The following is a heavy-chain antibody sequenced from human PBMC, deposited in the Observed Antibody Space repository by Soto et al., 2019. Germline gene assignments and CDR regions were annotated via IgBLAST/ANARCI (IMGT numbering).Heavy chain of an antibody. V-gene: IGHV3-23*01. CDR3: AKDRDFWSGYYFDY. CDR1: GFTFSSYA. J-gene: IGHJ4*02. D-gene: IGHD3-3*01. Sequence: GESLKISCAASGFTFSSYAMSWVRQAPGKGLEWVSAISGSGGSTYYADSVKGRFTISRDNSKNTLYLQMNSLRAEDTAVYYCAKDRDFWSGYYFDYWGQGTLVTVSS. CDR2: ISGSGGST.